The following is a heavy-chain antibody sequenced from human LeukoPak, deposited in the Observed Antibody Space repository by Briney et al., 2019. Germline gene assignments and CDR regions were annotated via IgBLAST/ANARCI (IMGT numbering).Heavy chain of an antibody. Sequence: ETLSLTCAVYGGSFSGYYWSWVRQAPGKGLEWVSSISSSSSYIYYADSVKGRFTISRDNAKNSLYLQMNSLRAEDTAVYYCAREAFRSSLDYWGQGTLVTVSS. V-gene: IGHV3-21*01. CDR2: ISSSSSYI. CDR3: AREAFRSSLDY. D-gene: IGHD6-13*01. CDR1: GGSFSGYY. J-gene: IGHJ4*02.